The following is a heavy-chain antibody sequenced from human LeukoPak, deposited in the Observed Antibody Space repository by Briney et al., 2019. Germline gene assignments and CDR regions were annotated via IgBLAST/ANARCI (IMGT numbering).Heavy chain of an antibody. CDR1: GGSISSSY. CDR2: IYITGSTDST. D-gene: IGHD3-10*01. Sequence: SETLSLTCTVSGGSISSSYCSWIRQPAGKGLEWIGRIYITGSTDSTDFNPSLKSPVTMSVDTSKNQFSLKLGSVTAADTAVYYCAGFGAGSYYWGQGTLVTVSS. J-gene: IGHJ4*02. V-gene: IGHV4-4*07. CDR3: AGFGAGSYY.